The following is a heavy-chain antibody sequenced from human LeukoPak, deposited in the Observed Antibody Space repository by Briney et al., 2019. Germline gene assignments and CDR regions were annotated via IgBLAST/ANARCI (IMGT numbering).Heavy chain of an antibody. V-gene: IGHV4-34*01. D-gene: IGHD1-26*01. CDR2: INHSGST. CDR3: ARVDGA. J-gene: IGHJ3*01. CDR1: GGSFSGYY. Sequence: PSETLSLTCAVYGGSFSGYYWSWIRQPPGKGLEWIGEINHSGSTNYNPSLKGRVTISVDTSKNQFSLKLSSVTAADTAVYYCARVDGAWGQGTMVTVSS.